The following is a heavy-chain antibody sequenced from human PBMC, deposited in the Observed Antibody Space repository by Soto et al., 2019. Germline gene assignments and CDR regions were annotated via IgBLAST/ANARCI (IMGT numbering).Heavy chain of an antibody. D-gene: IGHD2-2*01. CDR2: IYYSGST. Sequence: QLQLQESGPGLVKPSETLSLTCTVSGGSISSSSYYWGWIRQPPGKGLEWIGSIYYSGSTYYNPSLKSRVTISVDTSKNQFSLKLSSVTAADTAVYYCARPLTSWNKMSNWFDPWGQGTLVTVSS. CDR3: ARPLTSWNKMSNWFDP. CDR1: GGSISSSSYY. V-gene: IGHV4-39*01. J-gene: IGHJ5*02.